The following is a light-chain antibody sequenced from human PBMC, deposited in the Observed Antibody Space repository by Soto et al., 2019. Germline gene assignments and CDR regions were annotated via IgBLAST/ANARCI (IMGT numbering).Light chain of an antibody. CDR1: QSVSSSY. V-gene: IGKV3-20*01. J-gene: IGKJ1*01. CDR2: GAS. CDR3: QQSYSTPWT. Sequence: EIVLTQSPGTLSLSPGERATLSCRASQSVSSSYLAWYQQKPGQAPRLLIYGASSRATGIPDRFSGSGSGTDFTLTISSLQPEDLAIYFCQQSYSTPWTFGPGTKVELK.